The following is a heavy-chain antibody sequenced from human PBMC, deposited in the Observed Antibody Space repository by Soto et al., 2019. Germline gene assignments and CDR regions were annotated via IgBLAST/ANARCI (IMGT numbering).Heavy chain of an antibody. V-gene: IGHV1-58*01. CDR1: GFTFSNSA. J-gene: IGHJ3*02. D-gene: IGHD2-15*01. Sequence: GASVKASCKTSGFTFSNSAVQWVRQARGQRLEWMGWIVVGSGNTKYAQKFRERVTITRDMSTSTAHMEVSSLASEDTAVYYCAAELYSGGSCCSFDIWGQGTMVTVSS. CDR3: AAELYSGGSCCSFDI. CDR2: IVVGSGNT.